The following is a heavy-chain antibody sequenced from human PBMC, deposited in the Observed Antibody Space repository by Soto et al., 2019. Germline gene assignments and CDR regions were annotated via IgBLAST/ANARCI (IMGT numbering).Heavy chain of an antibody. D-gene: IGHD3-10*01. V-gene: IGHV1-69*13. Sequence: SVKVSCKASGGTFSSYAISWVRQAPGQGLEWMGGIIPIFGTANYAQKFQGRVTMTADESTSTAYMELSSLRSEDTAVFYCARVTVGGSGSYPFDYWGQGTLVTVSS. J-gene: IGHJ4*02. CDR3: ARVTVGGSGSYPFDY. CDR1: GGTFSSYA. CDR2: IIPIFGTA.